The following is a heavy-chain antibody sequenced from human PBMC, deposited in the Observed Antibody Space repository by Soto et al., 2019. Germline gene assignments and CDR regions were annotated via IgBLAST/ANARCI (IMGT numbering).Heavy chain of an antibody. V-gene: IGHV3-33*01. CDR3: ARDRGDLGDAFDI. Sequence: QVQLVGSGGGVVLPGRSLRLSCAASGFTFSSYGMQWDRQAPGKGLEWVAVIWYDGSNQYYADSVKGRFTISRDNSQNTLYLQMNSLRADDTAVYYCARDRGDLGDAFDIWGQGAMVTVSS. CDR2: IWYDGSNQ. D-gene: IGHD2-21*02. CDR1: GFTFSSYG. J-gene: IGHJ3*02.